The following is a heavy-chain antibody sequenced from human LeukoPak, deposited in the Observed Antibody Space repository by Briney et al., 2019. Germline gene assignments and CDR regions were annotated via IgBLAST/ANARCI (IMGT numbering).Heavy chain of an antibody. J-gene: IGHJ6*03. Sequence: SETLSLTCTVSGGAISSYYWSWIRQPAGKGLEWIGRIYTSGSTNYNPSLKSRVTMSVDTSKNQFSLKLSSVTAADTAVYYCARRRGDDSENYYIKYYYDYYMDVWGKGTTVTVSS. CDR2: IYTSGST. D-gene: IGHD3-10*01. CDR3: ARRRGDDSENYYIKYYYDYYMDV. CDR1: GGAISSYY. V-gene: IGHV4-4*07.